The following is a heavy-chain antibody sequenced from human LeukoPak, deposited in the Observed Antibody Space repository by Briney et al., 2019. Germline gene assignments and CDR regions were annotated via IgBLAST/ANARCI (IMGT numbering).Heavy chain of an antibody. D-gene: IGHD5-12*01. CDR3: AKERRAYDPWYFDL. CDR2: ISSGGST. J-gene: IGHJ2*01. CDR1: GFTFNNYA. V-gene: IGHV3-23*01. Sequence: GGSLRFSCVASGFTFNNYAMSWVRQAPGQGLEWVSAISSGGSTSYADSAKGRFTISRDNSQDTLSLQMNSLRVEDTAVYYCAKERRAYDPWYFDLWGRGTLVTVSS.